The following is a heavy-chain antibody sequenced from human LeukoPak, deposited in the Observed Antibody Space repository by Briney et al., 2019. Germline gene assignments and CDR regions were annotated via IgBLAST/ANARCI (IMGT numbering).Heavy chain of an antibody. V-gene: IGHV3-33*01. CDR1: GFTFSSYG. CDR2: IWYDGSNK. Sequence: PGRSLRLSCAASGFTFSSYGMHWVRQAPGKGLEWVAVIWYDGSNKYYADSVKGRFTISRDNSKNTLYLQMNSLRAEDTAVYYCARWSDYDFWSGYHSDYWGQGTLVTVSS. CDR3: ARWSDYDFWSGYHSDY. J-gene: IGHJ4*02. D-gene: IGHD3-3*01.